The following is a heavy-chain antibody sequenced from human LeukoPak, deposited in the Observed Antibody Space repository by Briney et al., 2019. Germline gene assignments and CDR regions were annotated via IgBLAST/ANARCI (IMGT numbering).Heavy chain of an antibody. D-gene: IGHD2-21*01. CDR2: VLYDGSNK. V-gene: IGHV3-30*04. CDR1: GFTFTRYT. Sequence: GRSLRLSCAASGFTFTRYTMHWVRQAPGKGLEWVAVVLYDGSNKYYADSVKGRFTLSRDNSKNTLSLRMNTLRADDTAVYYCVRDNYGGILDFWGQGTLVTVSS. CDR3: VRDNYGGILDF. J-gene: IGHJ4*02.